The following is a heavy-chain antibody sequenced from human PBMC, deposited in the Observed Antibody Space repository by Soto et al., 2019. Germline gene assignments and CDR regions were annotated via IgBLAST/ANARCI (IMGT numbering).Heavy chain of an antibody. CDR3: ARKAWVRFDY. D-gene: IGHD7-27*01. CDR2: VFHTGNT. V-gene: IGHV4-4*02. CDR1: GDSISSSVW. J-gene: IGHJ4*02. Sequence: SETLSLTCAVSGDSISSSVWWTWVRQPSGKGLEWIGEVFHTGNTNYNPSPKSRVTMSVDKSTNEFSLKVTSVTAADTAIYYCARKAWVRFDYWGQGALVTVSS.